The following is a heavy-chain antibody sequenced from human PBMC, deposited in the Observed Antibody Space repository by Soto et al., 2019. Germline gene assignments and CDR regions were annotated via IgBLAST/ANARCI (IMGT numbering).Heavy chain of an antibody. CDR2: IVVGSGNT. D-gene: IGHD3-22*01. CDR1: GFTFTSSA. CDR3: AALGSSGYYYDY. V-gene: IGHV1-58*01. Sequence: QMQLVQSGPEVKKPGTSVKVSCKASGFTFTSSAVQWVRQARGQRLEWIGWIVVGSGNTNYAQKFQERVTITRDMFTSTAYMELSSLRSGDTAVYYCAALGSSGYYYDYWGQGTLVTVSS. J-gene: IGHJ4*02.